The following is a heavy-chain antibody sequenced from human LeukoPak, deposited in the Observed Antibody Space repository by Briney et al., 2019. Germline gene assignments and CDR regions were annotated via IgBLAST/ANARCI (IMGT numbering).Heavy chain of an antibody. J-gene: IGHJ4*02. D-gene: IGHD3-10*01. CDR2: ISSSSSYI. V-gene: IGHV3-21*01. CDR1: GFTFSSYS. CDR3: AKDEENYYGSGSYGY. Sequence: GGSLRLSCAASGFTFSSYSMNWVRQAPGKGLEWVSSISSSSSYIYYADSVKGRFTISRDNAKDSLYLQMNSLRAEDTAVYYCAKDEENYYGSGSYGYWGQGTLVTVSS.